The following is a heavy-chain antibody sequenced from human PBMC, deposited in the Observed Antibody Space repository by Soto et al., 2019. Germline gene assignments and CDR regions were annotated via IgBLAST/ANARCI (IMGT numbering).Heavy chain of an antibody. CDR3: ARDRAHSVEGMDV. J-gene: IGHJ6*02. Sequence: SETLSLTCTVSGSSISSGGYYWSWIRQPPGKGLEWIGYIYYSGSTYYNPSLKSRVTISVDTSKNQFSLKLSSVTAADTAVYYCARDRAHSVEGMDVWGQGTTVTVSS. CDR2: IYYSGST. V-gene: IGHV4-30-4*01. CDR1: GSSISSGGYY. D-gene: IGHD2-21*01.